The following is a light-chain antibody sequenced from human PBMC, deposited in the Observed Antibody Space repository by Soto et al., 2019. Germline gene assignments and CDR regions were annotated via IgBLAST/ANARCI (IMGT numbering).Light chain of an antibody. V-gene: IGKV1-39*01. CDR2: AAS. CDR1: RSIGNN. Sequence: EIPVTQSPTSLSASVGERITITCRASRSIGNNLNWYQQRPGKAPQLLIYAASSLQSGVPSRFSGSSSGTDFTLTINGLQPEDFATYYCQQSFSPHIAFGQGTRL. J-gene: IGKJ5*01. CDR3: QQSFSPHIA.